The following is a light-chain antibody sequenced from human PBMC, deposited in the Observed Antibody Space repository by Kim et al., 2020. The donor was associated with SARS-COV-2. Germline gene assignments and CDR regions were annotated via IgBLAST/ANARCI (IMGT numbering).Light chain of an antibody. V-gene: IGLV2-14*03. CDR2: DVR. CDR3: SSYSSSITRVV. Sequence: QSALTQPASVSGSPGQSITISCTGSSSDIGRYDFVSWYQKRPGKAPKLIIYDVRDRPSEISDRFSGSKSGNTASLTISRLQAEDEADYYCSSYSSSITRVVFGGGTQLTVL. J-gene: IGLJ3*02. CDR1: SSDIGRYDF.